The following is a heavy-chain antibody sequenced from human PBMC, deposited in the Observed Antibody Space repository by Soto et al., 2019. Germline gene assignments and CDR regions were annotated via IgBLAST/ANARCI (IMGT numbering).Heavy chain of an antibody. CDR2: IKSKAFGGTP. V-gene: IGHV3-49*03. Sequence: SLRLSCSPSGFTFGDYAMNWFRQAPGKGLEWVGFIKSKAFGGTPEYAASVKGRFTISRDDSMSIAYLQMNSLKTDDTAVYYCTRDHYGRGFSSGAFESWGQGTPVTVSS. CDR3: TRDHYGRGFSSGAFES. CDR1: GFTFGDYA. D-gene: IGHD5-18*01. J-gene: IGHJ4*02.